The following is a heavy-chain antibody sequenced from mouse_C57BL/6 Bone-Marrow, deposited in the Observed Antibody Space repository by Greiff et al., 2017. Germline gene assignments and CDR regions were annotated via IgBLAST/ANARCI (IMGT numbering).Heavy chain of an antibody. CDR2: IDPEDGET. CDR3: AGGGGSWFDY. CDR1: GFNIKDYY. Sequence: EVQLQQSGAELVKPGASVKLSCTASGFNIKDYYMHWVKQRTEQGLEWIGRIDPEDGETKSAPKFQGKATITADTSSNTAYLQLSSLTSEDTAVYYCAGGGGSWFDYGGQGTTLTVSA. J-gene: IGHJ2*01. V-gene: IGHV14-2*01.